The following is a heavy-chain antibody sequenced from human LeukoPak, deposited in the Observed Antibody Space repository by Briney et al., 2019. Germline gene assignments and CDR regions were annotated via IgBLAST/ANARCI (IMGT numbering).Heavy chain of an antibody. CDR2: IYYSGST. CDR3: ASSKTGQHNWFDP. CDR1: GGSISSYY. Sequence: SETLSLTCTVSGGSISSYYWSWIRQPPGKGLEWIGYIYYSGSTNYNPSLKSRVTISVDTSKNQFSLKLSSVTAADTAVYYCASSKTGQHNWFDPWGQGTLVTVSP. J-gene: IGHJ5*02. V-gene: IGHV4-59*01. D-gene: IGHD1-14*01.